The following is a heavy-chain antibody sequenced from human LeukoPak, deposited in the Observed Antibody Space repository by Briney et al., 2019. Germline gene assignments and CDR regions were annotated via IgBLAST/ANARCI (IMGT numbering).Heavy chain of an antibody. J-gene: IGHJ3*02. Sequence: GGSLRLSCAVSGFTFSNHGVHWVRQAPGKGLEWVALLSSGGINKHYADSVKGRFIISRDNSMNTLYPQMNSLRAEDTALYYCARNAFDIWGQGTMVTVSS. CDR2: LSSGGINK. V-gene: IGHV3-30*03. CDR1: GFTFSNHG. CDR3: ARNAFDI.